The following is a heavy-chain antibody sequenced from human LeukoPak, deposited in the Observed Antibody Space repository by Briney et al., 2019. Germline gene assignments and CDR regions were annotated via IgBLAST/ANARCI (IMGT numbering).Heavy chain of an antibody. D-gene: IGHD2-8*01. V-gene: IGHV1-2*06. CDR2: INPNSGDT. CDR3: VRDSRVSADY. Sequence: ASVKVSCKASGYTFTDYYTHWVRQAPGQGLEWMGRINPNSGDTSYPQKFQGRVTMTRDTSISTAHMELSSLTCDDTAVYYCVRDSRVSADYWGQGTLVTVSA. CDR1: GYTFTDYY. J-gene: IGHJ4*02.